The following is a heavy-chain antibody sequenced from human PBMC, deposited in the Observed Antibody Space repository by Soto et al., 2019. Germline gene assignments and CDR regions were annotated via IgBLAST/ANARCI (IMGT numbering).Heavy chain of an antibody. CDR2: ISSAGNYI. Sequence: EVQLVESGGGLVKPGGSLRLSCAASGFTFSSYTMNWVRQAPGKGLEWVSSISSAGNYIDYADSVKGRFTISRDNAKNSLYLQMSSLRAEDTAVYYCASLSRFYADYWGQGTLVTVSS. CDR1: GFTFSSYT. D-gene: IGHD3-10*01. V-gene: IGHV3-21*01. CDR3: ASLSRFYADY. J-gene: IGHJ4*02.